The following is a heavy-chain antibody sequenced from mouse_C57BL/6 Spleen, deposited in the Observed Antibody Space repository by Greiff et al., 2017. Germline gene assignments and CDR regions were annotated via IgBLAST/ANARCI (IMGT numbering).Heavy chain of an antibody. Sequence: VQLQQSGAELVMPGASVKLSCKASGYTFTSYWMHWVKQRPGQGLEWIGEIDPSDSYTNYNQKFKGKSTLTVDKSSSTAYMQLSSLTSEDSAVYYCARRHYGSSTNWYFDVWGTGTTVTVSS. CDR1: GYTFTSYW. D-gene: IGHD1-1*01. CDR3: ARRHYGSSTNWYFDV. V-gene: IGHV1-69*01. J-gene: IGHJ1*03. CDR2: IDPSDSYT.